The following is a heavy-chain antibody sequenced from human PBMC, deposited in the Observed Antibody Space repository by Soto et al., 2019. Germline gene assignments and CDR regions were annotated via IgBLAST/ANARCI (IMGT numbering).Heavy chain of an antibody. V-gene: IGHV3-23*01. CDR3: AKYSDSNWSGVYFEY. CDR1: GLTFSNYA. J-gene: IGHJ4*02. D-gene: IGHD6-13*01. Sequence: HPGGSLRLSCAGSGLTFSNYAMSWVRQAPGKGLEWVSVVSGSGADTYYADSVKGRFTISRDNSKNTLYLQMNSLRAEDTAIYYCAKYSDSNWSGVYFEYWGQGTLVTVSS. CDR2: VSGSGADT.